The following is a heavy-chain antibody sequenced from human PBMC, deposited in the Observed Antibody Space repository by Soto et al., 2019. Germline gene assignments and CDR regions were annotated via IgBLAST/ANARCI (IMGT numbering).Heavy chain of an antibody. V-gene: IGHV1-69*02. CDR3: AIVLYNWNYRHPEYYYMDV. J-gene: IGHJ6*03. CDR2: IIPILGIA. CDR1: GGTFSSYT. Sequence: SVKVSCKASGGTFSSYTISWVRQAPGQGLEWMGRIIPILGIANYAQKFQGRVTITADKSTSTAYMELSSLRSEDTAVYYCAIVLYNWNYRHPEYYYMDVWGKGTTVTVSS. D-gene: IGHD1-7*01.